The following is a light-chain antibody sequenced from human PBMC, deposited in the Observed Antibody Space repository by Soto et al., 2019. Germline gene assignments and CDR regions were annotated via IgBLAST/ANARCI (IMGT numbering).Light chain of an antibody. CDR1: QSVRNW. CDR3: QQYSSYWT. Sequence: DTQMTQSPSTLSASVGDRVTITCRASQSVRNWLAWYQQKPGKAPKLLIHDATSLESGVPSRFSGSGSGTEFTLTISSLQPDDFATYYCQQYSSYWTFAQGTKVDIK. CDR2: DAT. V-gene: IGKV1-5*01. J-gene: IGKJ1*01.